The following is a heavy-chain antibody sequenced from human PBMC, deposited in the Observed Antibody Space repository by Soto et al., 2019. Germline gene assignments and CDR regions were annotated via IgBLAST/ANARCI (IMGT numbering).Heavy chain of an antibody. D-gene: IGHD3-9*01. CDR2: INHSGST. Sequence: PSETLSLTCAVYGGSFSGYYWSWIRQPPGTGLEWIGEINHSGSTNYNPSLKSRVTISVDTSKNQFSLKLSSVTAADTAVYYCARAPYYDILTGYPRREAFDIWGQGTMVT. V-gene: IGHV4-34*01. CDR1: GGSFSGYY. J-gene: IGHJ3*02. CDR3: ARAPYYDILTGYPRREAFDI.